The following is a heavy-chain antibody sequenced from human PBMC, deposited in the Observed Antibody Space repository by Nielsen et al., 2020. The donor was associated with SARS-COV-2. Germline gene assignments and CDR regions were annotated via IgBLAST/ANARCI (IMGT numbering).Heavy chain of an antibody. J-gene: IGHJ5*02. Sequence: WVRQAPGQGLEWMGIINPSGGSTSYAQKFQGRVTITADKSTSTAYMELSSLRSDDTAVYYCARSVRITIFGVVISESHWFDPWGQGTLVTVSS. V-gene: IGHV1-46*01. CDR3: ARSVRITIFGVVISESHWFDP. CDR2: INPSGGST. D-gene: IGHD3-3*01.